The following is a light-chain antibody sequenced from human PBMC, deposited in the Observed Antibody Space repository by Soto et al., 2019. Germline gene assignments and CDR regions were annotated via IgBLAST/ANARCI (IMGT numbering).Light chain of an antibody. Sequence: QSALTQPASVSGSPGQSITTSCTGTSSDVGAYNYVSWYQQHPGKVPKLIIYDVINRPSGVSSRFSGSKSVNTASLTISGLQAEDEADYYCTSYTSSVTLVFGGGTKVTVL. CDR3: TSYTSSVTLV. CDR1: SSDVGAYNY. J-gene: IGLJ3*02. CDR2: DVI. V-gene: IGLV2-14*01.